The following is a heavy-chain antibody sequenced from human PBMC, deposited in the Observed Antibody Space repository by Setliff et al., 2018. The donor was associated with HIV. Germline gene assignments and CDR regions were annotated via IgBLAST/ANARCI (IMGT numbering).Heavy chain of an antibody. Sequence: GVSLRLSCTASGFTFSDYYMSWIRQSPGKGLEWISYISSSGTTIYYADSVKGRFTISRDNAKNSLYLEVNSLRAEETAVYYCARDLRSSHGSPNYFDYWGRGALVTVSS. D-gene: IGHD2-15*01. J-gene: IGHJ4*02. CDR1: GFTFSDYY. V-gene: IGHV3-11*04. CDR3: ARDLRSSHGSPNYFDY. CDR2: ISSSGTTI.